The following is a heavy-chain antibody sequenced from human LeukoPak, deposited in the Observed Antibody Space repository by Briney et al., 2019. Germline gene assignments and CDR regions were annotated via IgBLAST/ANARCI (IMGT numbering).Heavy chain of an antibody. CDR3: ARGRMVRGVKLNYYFDY. D-gene: IGHD3-10*01. CDR1: GFTFSSYG. Sequence: PGGSLRLSCAASGFTFSSYGMHWVRQAPGKGLEWVAVIWYDGSNEYYADSVKGRFTISRDNSKNTLYLQMNSLRAEDTAVYYCARGRMVRGVKLNYYFDYWGQGTLVTVSS. CDR2: IWYDGSNE. V-gene: IGHV3-33*01. J-gene: IGHJ4*02.